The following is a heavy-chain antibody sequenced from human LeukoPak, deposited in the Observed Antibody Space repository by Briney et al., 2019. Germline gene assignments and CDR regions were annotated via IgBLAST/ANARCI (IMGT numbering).Heavy chain of an antibody. CDR1: GYTFTGYY. J-gene: IGHJ5*02. CDR2: INPDSGGT. Sequence: ASVKVSCKASGYTFTGYYMHWVRQAPGQGLEWMGWINPDSGGTNYAQKFQGRVTMTRDTSISTAYMEPSRLRSDDTAVYYCARDPLRANWFDPWGQGTLVTVSS. CDR3: ARDPLRANWFDP. V-gene: IGHV1-2*02.